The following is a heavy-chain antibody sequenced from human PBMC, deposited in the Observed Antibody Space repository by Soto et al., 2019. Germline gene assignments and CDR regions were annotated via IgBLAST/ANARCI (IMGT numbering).Heavy chain of an antibody. CDR1: GYTFTSYD. CDR3: AISSRYTGLT. J-gene: IGHJ4*02. V-gene: IGHV1-8*01. CDR2: MNPSSGRT. D-gene: IGHD3-16*02. Sequence: GASVKVSCKASGYTFTSYDINWVRQATGQGPEWMGWMNPSSGRTGYAQKFQGRVSMTRNTSISTAYMELSSLISEDMAEYYCAISSRYTGLTWGQGTPVTVSS.